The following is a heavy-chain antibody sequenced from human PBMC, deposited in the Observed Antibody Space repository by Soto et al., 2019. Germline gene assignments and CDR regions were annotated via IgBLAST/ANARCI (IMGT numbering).Heavy chain of an antibody. CDR2: INHSGSA. D-gene: IGHD1-7*01. Sequence: QVQLPQWGAGLLKPSETLSLTCAVYGGSFSGYYWSWIRQPPGKGLEWIGEINHSGSANYNPSLNSRVTISVDTSMNQFSLKLSSVTAADTAVYYCARGLNWNYRLNWFDPWGQGTLVTVSS. CDR3: ARGLNWNYRLNWFDP. J-gene: IGHJ5*02. V-gene: IGHV4-34*01. CDR1: GGSFSGYY.